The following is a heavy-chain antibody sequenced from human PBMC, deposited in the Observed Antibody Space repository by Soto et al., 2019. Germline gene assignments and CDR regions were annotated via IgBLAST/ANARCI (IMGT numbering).Heavy chain of an antibody. D-gene: IGHD3-9*01. V-gene: IGHV4-34*01. Sequence: SETLSLTCAVYGGSFSGYYWSWIRQPPGKGLEWIGEINHSGSTNYNPSLKSRVTISVDTSKNQFSLKLSSVTAADTAVYYCARLPDGLRYFDSGYYGMDVWGQGTTVTVSS. CDR2: INHSGST. CDR1: GGSFSGYY. J-gene: IGHJ6*02. CDR3: ARLPDGLRYFDSGYYGMDV.